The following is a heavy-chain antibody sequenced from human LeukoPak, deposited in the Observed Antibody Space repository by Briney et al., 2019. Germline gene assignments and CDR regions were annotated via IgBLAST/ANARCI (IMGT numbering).Heavy chain of an antibody. CDR1: EFTFSSYG. J-gene: IGHJ5*02. V-gene: IGHV3-33*08. CDR3: ARDPLSGTPSWLNWFDP. D-gene: IGHD1-26*01. CDR2: IWYDGSNK. Sequence: GGSLRLSCAASEFTFSSYGMHWVRQAPGKGLEWVAVIWYDGSNKYYADSVKGRFTISRDNSKSTLYLQMNSLRAEDTAVYYCARDPLSGTPSWLNWFDPWGQGTLVTVSS.